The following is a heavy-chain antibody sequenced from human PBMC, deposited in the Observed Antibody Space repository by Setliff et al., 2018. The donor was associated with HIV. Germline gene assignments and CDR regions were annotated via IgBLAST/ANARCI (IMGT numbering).Heavy chain of an antibody. J-gene: IGHJ4*02. CDR3: ATLDHSGGNFLAY. CDR2: IHSSGST. D-gene: IGHD2-21*02. CDR1: GGSVNDFY. Sequence: PSETLSLTFTVSGGSVNDFYCNWLRQPPGKGPEWIGYIHSSGSTIYNPSLKSRITISPDTSKEQFSLELSSATAADTAVYYCATLDHSGGNFLAYWGQGSLVTAPQ. V-gene: IGHV4-4*09.